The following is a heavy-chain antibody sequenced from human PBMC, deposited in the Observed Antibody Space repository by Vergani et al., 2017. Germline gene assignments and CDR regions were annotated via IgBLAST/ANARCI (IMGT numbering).Heavy chain of an antibody. V-gene: IGHV4-59*01. CDR3: ARDSKYCSSTSCYRWFDP. J-gene: IGHJ5*02. D-gene: IGHD2-2*01. Sequence: QVRLQESGPGLVKPSETLSLTCSVSGGSMSGYYWSWIRQPPGKELEWIGYMYHSGSTNYNPSLETRVTISGDTSKNQFSLKLNSVTAADTAVYYCARDSKYCSSTSCYRWFDPWGQGTLVTVSS. CDR1: GGSMSGYY. CDR2: MYHSGST.